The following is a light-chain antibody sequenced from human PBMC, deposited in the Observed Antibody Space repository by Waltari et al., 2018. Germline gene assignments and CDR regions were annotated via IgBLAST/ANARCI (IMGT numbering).Light chain of an antibody. CDR2: DVS. J-gene: IGLJ2*01. V-gene: IGLV2-14*03. CDR1: SRDVGGYKY. Sequence: QSAPTQPASVSGSPGKSITTSCTGTSRDVGGYKYVSWYQQHPGKAPKVMIYDVSNRPSGVSNRFSGSKSGNTASLTISGLQAEDEADYYCSSYTTSSVIFGGGTKLTVL. CDR3: SSYTTSSVI.